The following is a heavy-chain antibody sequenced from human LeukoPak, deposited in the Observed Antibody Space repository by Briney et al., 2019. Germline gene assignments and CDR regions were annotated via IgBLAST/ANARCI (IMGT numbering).Heavy chain of an antibody. CDR2: FDPEDGET. J-gene: IGHJ6*02. Sequence: ASVKVSCKVSGYTLTELSMHWVRQAPGKGLEWMGGFDPEDGETIYAQKFQGRVTMTEDTSTSTAYMELRSLRSDDTAVYYCARDTLSSGLSQNYYYYGMDVWGQGTTVTVSS. V-gene: IGHV1-24*01. CDR1: GYTLTELS. CDR3: ARDTLSSGLSQNYYYYGMDV. D-gene: IGHD6-19*01.